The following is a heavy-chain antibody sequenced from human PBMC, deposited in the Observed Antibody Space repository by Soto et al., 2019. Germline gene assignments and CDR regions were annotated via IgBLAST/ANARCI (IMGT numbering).Heavy chain of an antibody. CDR2: IYYSGST. Sequence: SETLSLTCTVSGGSISSYYWGWIRQPPGKGLEWIGYIYYSGSTNYNPPLKSRVTISVDTSKNQFSLKLSSVTAADTAVYYCARVSGTNAGAFDIWGQGTMVTVSS. V-gene: IGHV4-59*08. D-gene: IGHD2-8*01. CDR1: GGSISSYY. CDR3: ARVSGTNAGAFDI. J-gene: IGHJ3*02.